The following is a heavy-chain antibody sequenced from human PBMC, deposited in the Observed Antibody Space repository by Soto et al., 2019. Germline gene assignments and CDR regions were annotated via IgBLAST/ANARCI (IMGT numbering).Heavy chain of an antibody. CDR1: GYTLTELS. CDR3: ATKNYDSSGYLNYYYGMDV. CDR2: FDPEDGET. J-gene: IGHJ6*02. Sequence: ASVKVSCKVSGYTLTELSMHWVRQAPGKGLEWMGGFDPEDGETIYAQKFQGRVTMTEDTSTDTAYMELCSLRSEDTAVYYCATKNYDSSGYLNYYYGMDVWGQGTTVTVSS. D-gene: IGHD3-22*01. V-gene: IGHV1-24*01.